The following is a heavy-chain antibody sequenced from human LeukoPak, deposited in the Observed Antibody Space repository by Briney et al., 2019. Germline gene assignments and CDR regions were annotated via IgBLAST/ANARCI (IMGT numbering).Heavy chain of an antibody. D-gene: IGHD2-2*02. J-gene: IGHJ5*02. Sequence: ASVKVSCKASGYTFTSYDINWVRQATGQGLEWMGWINPNSGGTNYAQKFQGRVTMARDTSISTAYMELSRLRSDDTAVYYCARGDIVVLPAGIPHNWFDPWGQGTLVTVSS. V-gene: IGHV1-2*02. CDR1: GYTFTSYD. CDR2: INPNSGGT. CDR3: ARGDIVVLPAGIPHNWFDP.